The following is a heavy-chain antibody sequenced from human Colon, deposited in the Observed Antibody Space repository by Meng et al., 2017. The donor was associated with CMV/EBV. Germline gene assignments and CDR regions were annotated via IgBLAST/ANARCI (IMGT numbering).Heavy chain of an antibody. CDR2: ISKDGTSI. V-gene: IGHV3-30-3*01. Sequence: GESLKISCAASRFAFSFYAMHWVRQAPGKGLEWVAAISKDGTSIYYAESVKGRFTISRDNSKNTLFLQMNSLRPEDTAIYYCARGGQLGILVYFELWGPGTLVTVSS. J-gene: IGHJ4*02. CDR1: RFAFSFYA. CDR3: ARGGQLGILVYFEL. D-gene: IGHD1-14*01.